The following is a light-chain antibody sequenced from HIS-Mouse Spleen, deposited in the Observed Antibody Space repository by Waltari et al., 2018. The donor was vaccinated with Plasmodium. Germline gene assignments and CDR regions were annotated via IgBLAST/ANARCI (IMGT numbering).Light chain of an antibody. CDR3: QQRSNWPRVLT. CDR2: DAS. CDR1: QSVSSY. V-gene: IGKV3-11*01. Sequence: EIVLTQSPATLSLSPGERATLSCRASQSVSSYLAWYQQKPGQAPRLLIYDASNRATGIPARCSGSGSGTDVTLTISSLEPEDFAVYYCQQRSNWPRVLTFGGGTKVEIK. J-gene: IGKJ4*01.